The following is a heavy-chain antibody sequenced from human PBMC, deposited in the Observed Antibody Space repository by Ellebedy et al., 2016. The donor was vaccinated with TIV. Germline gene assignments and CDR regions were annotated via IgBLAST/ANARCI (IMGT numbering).Heavy chain of an antibody. CDR1: GFTFSTYA. Sequence: GGSLRLXXAASGFTFSTYAMHWVRQAPGKGLEWLAVIWYDGGQKYYADSVKGRFTISRDNSKNTLYLEMTSLTPEDTAVYYCAKDGKYYHGTGSFLDSWGQGIVVTVSS. CDR3: AKDGKYYHGTGSFLDS. CDR2: IWYDGGQK. V-gene: IGHV3-30*02. J-gene: IGHJ5*01. D-gene: IGHD3-10*01.